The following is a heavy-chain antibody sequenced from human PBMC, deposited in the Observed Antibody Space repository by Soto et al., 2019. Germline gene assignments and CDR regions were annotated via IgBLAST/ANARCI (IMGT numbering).Heavy chain of an antibody. CDR1: GFTFSSYS. V-gene: IGHV3-48*02. Sequence: EVQLVESGGGLVQPGGSLRLSCAASGFTFSSYSMNWVRQAPGKGLEWVSYISSSSSTIYYADSVKGRFTISRENAKNSQYMQMNSLRDEDTAVYYCARGDYCGGDCQHSYYSGMDVWGQGTTVTVSS. CDR2: ISSSSSTI. J-gene: IGHJ6*02. D-gene: IGHD2-21*02. CDR3: ARGDYCGGDCQHSYYSGMDV.